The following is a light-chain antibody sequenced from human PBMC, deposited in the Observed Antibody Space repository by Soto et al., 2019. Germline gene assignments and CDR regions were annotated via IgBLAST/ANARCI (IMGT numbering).Light chain of an antibody. CDR2: LNSDGSH. J-gene: IGLJ3*02. CDR1: SEHSSYA. Sequence: QTVVTKSPSASASLGASVKLTCTLSSEHSSYAIAWHQQQPEKGPRYLMKLNSDGSHSKGDGIPDRFSGSSSGAERYLTISSLQSEDEADYYCQTWGTGIHVFGGGTKLTVL. V-gene: IGLV4-69*01. CDR3: QTWGTGIHV.